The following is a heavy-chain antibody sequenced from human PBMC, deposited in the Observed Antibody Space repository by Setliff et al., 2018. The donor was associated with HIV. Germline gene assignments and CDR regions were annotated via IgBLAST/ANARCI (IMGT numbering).Heavy chain of an antibody. J-gene: IGHJ3*02. CDR2: IDYTGST. Sequence: PSETLSLTCTVSSGSISSGGYFWGWIRQHPGKGLEWIGYIDYTGSTYYNPSLKSRVTISIDTSKNQFSLNLSSVTAAGSAVYYCAKLSRLTSLRNAFDIWGQGAVVTVSS. CDR3: AKLSRLTSLRNAFDI. V-gene: IGHV4-31*03. D-gene: IGHD3-10*01. CDR1: SGSISSGGYF.